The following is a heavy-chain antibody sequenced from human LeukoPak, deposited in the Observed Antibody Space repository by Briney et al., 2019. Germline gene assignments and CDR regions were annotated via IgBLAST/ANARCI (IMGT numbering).Heavy chain of an antibody. Sequence: PGGSLRLSCAASGFTVSSNYMSWVRQAPGKGLEWVSSISSSSSYIYYADSVKGRFTISRDNAKNSLYLQMNSLRAEDTAVYYCARDFVAGSRGGYWGQGTLVTVSS. J-gene: IGHJ4*02. D-gene: IGHD6-19*01. CDR2: ISSSSSYI. CDR3: ARDFVAGSRGGY. CDR1: GFTVSSNY. V-gene: IGHV3-21*01.